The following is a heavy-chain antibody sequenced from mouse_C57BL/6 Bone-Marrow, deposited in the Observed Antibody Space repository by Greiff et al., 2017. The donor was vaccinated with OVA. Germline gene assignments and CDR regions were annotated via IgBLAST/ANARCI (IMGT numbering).Heavy chain of an antibody. CDR1: GFTFSSYA. CDR3: ARDFYYSNYGFAY. D-gene: IGHD2-5*01. CDR2: ISGGGSYT. Sequence: EVQRVESGGGLVKPGGSLKLSCAASGFTFSSYAMSWVRQTPEKRLEWVATISGGGSYTSYPDNVQGRFTISRDNAKNNLYLQMSHLKSEDTAMYYCARDFYYSNYGFAYWGQGTLVTVSA. V-gene: IGHV5-4*01. J-gene: IGHJ3*01.